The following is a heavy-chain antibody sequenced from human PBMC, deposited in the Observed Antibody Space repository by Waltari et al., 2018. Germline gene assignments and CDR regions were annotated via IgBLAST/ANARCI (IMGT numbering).Heavy chain of an antibody. CDR2: IYSGGST. J-gene: IGHJ4*02. CDR1: GFTVSSNY. Sequence: EVQLVESGGGLVQPGGSLRLSCAASGFTVSSNYMSWVRQAPGKGLEWVSVIYSGGSTYYADSVKGRFTISRDNSKNTLYLQMNSLRAEDTAVYYCARASFRYYDSSGKGGYFDYWGQGTLVTVSS. V-gene: IGHV3-66*02. CDR3: ARASFRYYDSSGKGGYFDY. D-gene: IGHD3-22*01.